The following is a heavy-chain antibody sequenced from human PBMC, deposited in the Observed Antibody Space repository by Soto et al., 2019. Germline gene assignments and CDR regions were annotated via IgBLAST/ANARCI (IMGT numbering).Heavy chain of an antibody. CDR3: AKDRIPARTSLFDF. Sequence: GGAVRLSCAASGFTFNSYAMNWVRQAPGKGLEWVSAISGTGAGTYYAASVRGRLTISRDNSKNTVYLQMNNLKTDDTAIYYCAKDRIPARTSLFDFWGQGVLVTVSS. CDR1: GFTFNSYA. J-gene: IGHJ4*02. CDR2: ISGTGAGT. V-gene: IGHV3-23*01.